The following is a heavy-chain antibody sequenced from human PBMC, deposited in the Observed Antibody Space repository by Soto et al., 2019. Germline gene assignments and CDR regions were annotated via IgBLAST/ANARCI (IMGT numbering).Heavy chain of an antibody. J-gene: IGHJ3*02. Sequence: QVQLVQSGAEMKKPGARVKVSCKASGYTFSNYGITWVRQAPGQGLEWMGRSIAYNGNTNYAQNLQGRVTMTTDTSTSTAYMDLRRLRSDDTAVYYCARRPAYSTSFDVHDIWGQGTMVTVSS. CDR1: GYTFSNYG. V-gene: IGHV1-18*01. CDR2: SIAYNGNT. CDR3: ARRPAYSTSFDVHDI. D-gene: IGHD6-6*01.